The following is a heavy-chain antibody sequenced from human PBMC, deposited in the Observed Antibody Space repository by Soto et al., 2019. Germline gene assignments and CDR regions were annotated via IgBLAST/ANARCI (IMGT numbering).Heavy chain of an antibody. CDR3: ARLTTGYCSGGSCPPTY. J-gene: IGHJ4*02. D-gene: IGHD2-15*01. V-gene: IGHV4-31*03. Sequence: QVQLQESGPGLVKPSQTLSLTCTVSGDSISSDNYYCSWIRQHPGKGLEWIGYIFYSGSTHYNPSLTSRVTISVDTSKNQFSLKLSSVTAADTAVYYCARLTTGYCSGGSCPPTYWGQGTLVTVSS. CDR1: GDSISSDNYY. CDR2: IFYSGST.